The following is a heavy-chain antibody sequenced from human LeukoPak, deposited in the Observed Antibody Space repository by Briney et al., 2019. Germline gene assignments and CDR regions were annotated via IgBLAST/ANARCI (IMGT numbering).Heavy chain of an antibody. Sequence: TGGSLRLSRAASGFPLSNYWMSWVRQAPGKGLEWVTNIKQDGSERYYVDSVKGRFAISRDNAENSLYLQMNSLRAEDTAVYYCARYGNGAWLAHYSFDIWGQGTMVIVSS. V-gene: IGHV3-7*01. CDR1: GFPLSNYW. J-gene: IGHJ3*02. D-gene: IGHD6-19*01. CDR3: ARYGNGAWLAHYSFDI. CDR2: IKQDGSER.